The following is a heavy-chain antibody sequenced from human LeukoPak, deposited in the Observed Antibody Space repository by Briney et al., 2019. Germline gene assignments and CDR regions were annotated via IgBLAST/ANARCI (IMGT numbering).Heavy chain of an antibody. CDR1: GGTFSSYA. V-gene: IGHV1-69*13. CDR2: IIPIFGTA. D-gene: IGHD3-22*01. J-gene: IGHJ5*02. CDR3: ARGPYYYDSSGYSTTYWFDP. Sequence: SVKVSCKASGGTFSSYAISWVRQAPGQGLEWMGGIIPIFGTANYAQKFQGRVTITADESTSTAYMELSSLRSEDTAVYYCARGPYYYDSSGYSTTYWFDPWGQGTLVTVSS.